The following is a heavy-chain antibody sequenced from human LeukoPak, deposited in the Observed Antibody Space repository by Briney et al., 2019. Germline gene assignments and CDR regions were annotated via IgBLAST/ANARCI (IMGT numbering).Heavy chain of an antibody. CDR1: GFTFSTYA. Sequence: GGSLRLSCEVSGFTFSTYAMSWVRQAPGKGLEWVSVISGSGGSTYYADSVKGRFTISRDNSKNTLYLQMNSQRAEDTAVYYCAKDGSSSGYPYYMDVWGKGTTVTVSS. D-gene: IGHD5-12*01. V-gene: IGHV3-23*01. CDR3: AKDGSSSGYPYYMDV. CDR2: ISGSGGST. J-gene: IGHJ6*03.